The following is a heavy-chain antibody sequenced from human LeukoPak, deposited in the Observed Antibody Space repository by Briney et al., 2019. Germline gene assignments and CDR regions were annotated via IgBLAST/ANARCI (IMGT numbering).Heavy chain of an antibody. V-gene: IGHV3-48*02. CDR1: GFTLSSYS. CDR3: ARERFYGMGV. CDR2: ISSVTTTI. Sequence: GGSLRLSCAASGFTLSSYSMNWVRQAPGKGLEWISYISSVTTTIYYADSVKGRFTISRDSAKNSLYLQMNSLRDEDTAVYYCARERFYGMGVWGQGTTVTVSS. J-gene: IGHJ6*02.